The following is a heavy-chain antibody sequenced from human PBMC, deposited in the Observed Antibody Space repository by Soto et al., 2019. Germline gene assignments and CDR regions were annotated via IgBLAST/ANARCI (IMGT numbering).Heavy chain of an antibody. V-gene: IGHV3-48*02. D-gene: IGHD2-15*01. Sequence: EVQLVESGGGLVQPGGSLRLSCAASGFTFSSYSMNWVRQAPGKGLEWVSYISSSSSTIYYTDSVKGRCTISRDNAKQAPYRQMNTLRDEDTAVNYCARHGVEDTVATYCWGQGTLVTVAS. CDR3: ARHGVEDTVATYC. CDR1: GFTFSSYS. CDR2: ISSSSSTI. J-gene: IGHJ4*02.